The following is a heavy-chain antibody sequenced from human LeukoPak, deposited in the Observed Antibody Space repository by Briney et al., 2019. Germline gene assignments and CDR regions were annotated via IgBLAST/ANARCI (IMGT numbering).Heavy chain of an antibody. Sequence: GRSLRPSCAPSGVTPTSDGIGCGRHGPGGGVGWVAGISYDGSNKYYADSVKGRFTISRDNSKNTLYLQMNSLRAEDTAVYYCAKDGGYSGYEDYWGQGTLVTVSS. CDR2: ISYDGSNK. CDR3: AKDGGYSGYEDY. D-gene: IGHD5-12*01. V-gene: IGHV3-30*18. CDR1: GVTPTSDG. J-gene: IGHJ4*02.